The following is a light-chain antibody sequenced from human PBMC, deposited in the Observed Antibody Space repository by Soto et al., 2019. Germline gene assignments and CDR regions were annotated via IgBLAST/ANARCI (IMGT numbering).Light chain of an antibody. CDR2: LGS. Sequence: DIVMTQSPLSLPVTPGEPASISCRSSQSLLHSNGYKYLDWYLQKAGQSPQLLIYLGSNRASGVPDRFSGSGSLTDFTLKISRVEAEDVGVYYCMQALQTPITFGQGTRLEIK. J-gene: IGKJ5*01. CDR3: MQALQTPIT. V-gene: IGKV2-28*01. CDR1: QSLLHSNGYKY.